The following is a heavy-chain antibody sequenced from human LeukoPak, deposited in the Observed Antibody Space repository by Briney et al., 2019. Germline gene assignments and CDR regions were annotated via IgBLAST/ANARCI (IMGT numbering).Heavy chain of an antibody. CDR3: ASFGFAGTVFDY. J-gene: IGHJ4*02. Sequence: PGRSLRLSCAASGFTFSSYAMHWVRQAPGKGLEWVAVISYDGSNKYYADSVKGRFTISRDNSKNTLYLQMNSLRAEDTAVYYCASFGFAGTVFDYWGQGTLVTVSS. CDR1: GFTFSSYA. V-gene: IGHV3-30-3*01. CDR2: ISYDGSNK. D-gene: IGHD1-1*01.